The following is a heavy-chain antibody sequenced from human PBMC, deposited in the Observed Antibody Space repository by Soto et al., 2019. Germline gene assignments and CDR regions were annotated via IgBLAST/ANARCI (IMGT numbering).Heavy chain of an antibody. CDR3: ARAPTIAAAGSFRKDNWFDP. D-gene: IGHD6-13*01. V-gene: IGHV4-61*02. J-gene: IGHJ5*02. CDR1: GDSFKRGSYS. CDR2: IYTSGST. Sequence: SETLSLTCTVSGDSFKRGSYSWSWSRQPAVKGMEWIGRIYTSGSTNYNPSLKSRVTMSVDTSKNQFSLKLSSVTAADTAVYYCARAPTIAAAGSFRKDNWFDPWGQGTLVTVSS.